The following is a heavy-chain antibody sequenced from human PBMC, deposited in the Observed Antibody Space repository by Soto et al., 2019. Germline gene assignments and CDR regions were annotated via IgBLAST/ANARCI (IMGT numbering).Heavy chain of an antibody. Sequence: QVQLVQSGAEVKKPGASVKVSCKASGYTFTSYDINWVRQATGQGLEWMGWMNPNSGNTGYAQKFQGRVTMTRSTSMNTAYMELCSLRSEDTAVYYCARGDSRSWTFPTDYWGQGTLVTVAS. CDR2: MNPNSGNT. CDR3: ARGDSRSWTFPTDY. D-gene: IGHD6-13*01. CDR1: GYTFTSYD. J-gene: IGHJ4*02. V-gene: IGHV1-8*01.